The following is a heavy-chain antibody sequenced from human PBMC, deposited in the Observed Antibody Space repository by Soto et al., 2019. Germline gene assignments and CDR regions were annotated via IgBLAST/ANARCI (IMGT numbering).Heavy chain of an antibody. CDR1: GYTFTSYG. CDR2: ISAYNGNT. J-gene: IGHJ4*02. V-gene: IGHV1-18*01. Sequence: ASAKVSCKASGYTFTSYGISWVRQAPGQGLEWMGWISAYNGNTNYAQKLQGRVTMTTDTSTSTAYMELRSLRSDDTAVYYCARDEISGSYSDYWGQGTLVTVSS. D-gene: IGHD1-26*01. CDR3: ARDEISGSYSDY.